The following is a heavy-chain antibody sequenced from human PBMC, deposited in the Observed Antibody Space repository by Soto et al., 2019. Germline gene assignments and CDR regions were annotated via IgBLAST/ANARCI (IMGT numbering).Heavy chain of an antibody. D-gene: IGHD6-19*01. J-gene: IGHJ5*02. Sequence: ASVKVSCKASGYTFISYAMHWVRQAPGQRLEWMGWINAGNGNTKYSQKFQGRVTITRDTSASTAYMELSSLRSEDTAVYYCARGGGWYVWFDPWGQGTLVTVSS. CDR1: GYTFISYA. V-gene: IGHV1-3*01. CDR2: INAGNGNT. CDR3: ARGGGWYVWFDP.